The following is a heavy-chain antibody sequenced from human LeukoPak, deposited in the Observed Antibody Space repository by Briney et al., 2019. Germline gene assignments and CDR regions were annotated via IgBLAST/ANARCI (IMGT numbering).Heavy chain of an antibody. V-gene: IGHV4-59*08. CDR3: AGERGYSGSFGH. J-gene: IGHJ4*02. CDR2: IYYSGST. D-gene: IGHD5-12*01. CDR1: GGSISSYY. Sequence: PSETLSLTCTVSGGSISSYYWSWLRQPPGKGLDGIGYIYYSGSTNYNPSLKSRVTISVDTSKNQFSLKLSSVTAADTAVYYCAGERGYSGSFGHWGQGTLVTVSS.